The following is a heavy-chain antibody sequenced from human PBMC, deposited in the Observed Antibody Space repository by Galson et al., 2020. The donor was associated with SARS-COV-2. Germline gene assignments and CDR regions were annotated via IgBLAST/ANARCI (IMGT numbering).Heavy chain of an antibody. D-gene: IGHD3-3*01. V-gene: IGHV3-23*01. CDR3: AKGNTIFLYYYYYMDV. Sequence: GGSLRLSCAASGFTFSSYAMSWVRQAPGKGLEWVLAISGSGGSTYYADSVKGRFTISRDNSKNTLYLQMNSLRAEDTAVYYCAKGNTIFLYYYYYMDVWGKGTTVTVSS. CDR2: ISGSGGST. J-gene: IGHJ6*03. CDR1: GFTFSSYA.